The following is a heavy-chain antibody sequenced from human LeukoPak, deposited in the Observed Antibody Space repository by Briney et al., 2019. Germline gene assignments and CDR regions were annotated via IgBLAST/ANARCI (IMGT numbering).Heavy chain of an antibody. CDR2: LAYDSSNT. CDR1: AFTFSDHS. D-gene: IGHD1-26*01. CDR3: ARVGGGNYHPLDY. J-gene: IGHJ4*02. V-gene: IGHV3-30-3*01. Sequence: GGSLRLSCAASAFTFSDHSMHWARQAPGKGLEWVSSLAYDSSNTYYADSVKGRFTISRDNSKNTLYLQLSGLRIEDTAVYYCARVGGGNYHPLDYWGQGTLVTVSS.